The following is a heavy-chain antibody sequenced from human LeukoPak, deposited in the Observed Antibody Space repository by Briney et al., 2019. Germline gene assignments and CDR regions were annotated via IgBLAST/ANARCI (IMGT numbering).Heavy chain of an antibody. V-gene: IGHV4-59*12. CDR1: GGSISSYY. Sequence: SETLSLTCTVSGGSISSYYWNWIRQPPGKGLEWIGYIYYSGSTNYNPSLKSRVTISVDTSKNQFSLKLSSVTAADTAVYYCASGTVTTTLGYWGQGTLVTVSS. CDR3: ASGTVTTTLGY. J-gene: IGHJ4*02. D-gene: IGHD4-17*01. CDR2: IYYSGST.